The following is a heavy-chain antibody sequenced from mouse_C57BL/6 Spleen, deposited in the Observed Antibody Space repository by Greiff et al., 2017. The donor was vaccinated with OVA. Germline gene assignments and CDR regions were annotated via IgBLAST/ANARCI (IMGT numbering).Heavy chain of an antibody. D-gene: IGHD1-1*01. J-gene: IGHJ2*01. Sequence: QVQLQQSGAELVRPGTSVKVSCKASGYAFTNYLIEWVKQRPGQGLEWIGVINPGSGGTNYNEKFKGKATLTADKSSSTAYMQLSSLTSEDSAVYFCALYYYGSIDYWGQGTTLTVSS. V-gene: IGHV1-54*01. CDR3: ALYYYGSIDY. CDR2: INPGSGGT. CDR1: GYAFTNYL.